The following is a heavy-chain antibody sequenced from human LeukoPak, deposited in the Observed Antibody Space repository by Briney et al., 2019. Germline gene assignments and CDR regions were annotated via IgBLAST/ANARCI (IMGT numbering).Heavy chain of an antibody. V-gene: IGHV3-7*01. CDR2: IKQDGTET. J-gene: IGHJ4*02. D-gene: IGHD3-3*01. CDR1: GLTFNRYW. Sequence: GGSLRLSCVASGLTFNRYWMSWLRQVPGKGLGWVANIKQDGTETHYVDSVKGRFTISRDNAKSSLYLQMNSLRAEDTAVYYCARDCLGSQFWSGYYLGPDNYFDYWGQGSLVTVSS. CDR3: ARDCLGSQFWSGYYLGPDNYFDY.